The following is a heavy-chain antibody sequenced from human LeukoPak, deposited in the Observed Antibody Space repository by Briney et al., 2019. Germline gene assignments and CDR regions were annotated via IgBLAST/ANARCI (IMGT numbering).Heavy chain of an antibody. CDR1: GGTFSSNG. CDR3: ARGTRVYKWNLGFDP. J-gene: IGHJ5*02. V-gene: IGHV1-69*06. Sequence: SVKVSCKASGGTFSSNGIAWVRQAPGQGLEWMGGIIPFFGTAMYAQKFQGRVTITADRSTSTVYMELSSLRSEDTAVYYCARGTRVYKWNLGFDPWGQGTLVTVSS. CDR2: IIPFFGTA. D-gene: IGHD1-7*01.